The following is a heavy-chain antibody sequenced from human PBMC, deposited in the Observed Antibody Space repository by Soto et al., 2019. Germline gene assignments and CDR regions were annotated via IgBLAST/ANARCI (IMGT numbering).Heavy chain of an antibody. D-gene: IGHD6-6*01. V-gene: IGHV5-51*01. CDR2: IYPGDSDT. J-gene: IGHJ6*02. CDR1: GYSFTSYW. Sequence: GESLKISCKGSGYSFTSYWIGWVRQMPGKGLEWVGIIYPGDSDTRYSPSFQGQVTISADTSISTAYLQWSSLKASDTAMYYCARRRSSSSWYYYGMDVWGQGTTVNVS. CDR3: ARRRSSSSWYYYGMDV.